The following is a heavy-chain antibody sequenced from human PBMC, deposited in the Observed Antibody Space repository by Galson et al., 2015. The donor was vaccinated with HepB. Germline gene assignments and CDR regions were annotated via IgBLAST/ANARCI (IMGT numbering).Heavy chain of an antibody. D-gene: IGHD3-22*01. V-gene: IGHV3-23*01. J-gene: IGHJ4*02. CDR2: VTSSGGTN. CDR3: AKDGMMVANNPYHFHY. Sequence: YLRLSCAASGFSFTRYDMTWVRQAPGKGLEWVSSVTSSGGTNYYTDSVKGRFTVSRDTSKNPLLLQLTSLRAEDTAMYFCAKDGMMVANNPYHFHYWGQGTLVTVSS. CDR1: GFSFTRYD.